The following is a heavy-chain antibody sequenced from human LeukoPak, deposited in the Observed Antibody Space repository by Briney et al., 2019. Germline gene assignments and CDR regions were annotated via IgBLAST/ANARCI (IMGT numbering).Heavy chain of an antibody. CDR3: ARGPFVGYSGYDYVDY. CDR1: GGTFSSYT. Sequence: VASVKVSCKASGGTFSSYTISWVRQAPGQGLEWMGWIIPIFGTANYAQKFQGRVTITTDESTSTAYMELSSLRSEDTAVYYCARGPFVGYSGYDYVDYWGQGTLVTVSS. J-gene: IGHJ4*02. V-gene: IGHV1-69*05. D-gene: IGHD5-12*01. CDR2: IIPIFGTA.